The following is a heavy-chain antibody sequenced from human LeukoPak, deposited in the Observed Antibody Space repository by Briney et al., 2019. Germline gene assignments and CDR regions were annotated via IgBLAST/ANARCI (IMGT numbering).Heavy chain of an antibody. Sequence: SETLSLTCAVYGGSFSGYYWSWIRQPAGKGLEWIGRIYTSGSTNYNPSLKSRVTISVDTSKNQFSLKLSSVTAADTAVYYCAREKILWAGGFDYWGQGTLVTVSS. D-gene: IGHD2-21*01. V-gene: IGHV4-59*10. CDR3: AREKILWAGGFDY. J-gene: IGHJ4*02. CDR2: IYTSGST. CDR1: GGSFSGYY.